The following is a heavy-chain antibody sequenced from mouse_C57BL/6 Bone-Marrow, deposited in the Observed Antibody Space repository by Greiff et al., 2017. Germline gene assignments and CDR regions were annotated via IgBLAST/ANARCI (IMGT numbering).Heavy chain of an antibody. V-gene: IGHV1-81*01. CDR2: IYPRSGNT. J-gene: IGHJ2*01. Sequence: VQLQQSGAELVRPGASVKLSCTASGFNFNGYYMHWVKQRPGQGLEWIGEIYPRSGNTYYNEKFKGKATLTADKSSSTAYMQLRSLTSEDSAVXCCGRGVRRYFDYWGQGTTLTVSS. CDR1: GFNFNGYY. D-gene: IGHD2-5*01. CDR3: GRGVRRYFDY.